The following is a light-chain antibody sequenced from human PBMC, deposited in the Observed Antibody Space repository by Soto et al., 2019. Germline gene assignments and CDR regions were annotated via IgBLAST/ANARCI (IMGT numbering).Light chain of an antibody. Sequence: DIQMTQSPSTLSASVGDRVTISCRASQTISSWLAWYQQKPGKAPKLLIYDASSLESGVPSRLSGSGSGTEFTLTISSLQPDDFATYYCQQYNSYPWTFGQGSKVAIK. J-gene: IGKJ1*01. CDR2: DAS. V-gene: IGKV1-5*01. CDR1: QTISSW. CDR3: QQYNSYPWT.